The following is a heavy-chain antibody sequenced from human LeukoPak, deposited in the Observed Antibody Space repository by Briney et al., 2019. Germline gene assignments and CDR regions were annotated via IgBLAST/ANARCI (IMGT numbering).Heavy chain of an antibody. V-gene: IGHV4-39*07. J-gene: IGHJ4*02. CDR1: GGSISSSSHY. CDR3: ARVKVDTAMAVDY. CDR2: IYYSGST. D-gene: IGHD5-18*01. Sequence: SETLSLTCTVSGGSISSSSHYWGWIRQPPGKGLEWIGSIYYSGSTYYNPSLKSRVTISVDTSKNQFSLKLSSVTAADTAVYYCARVKVDTAMAVDYWGQGTLVTVSS.